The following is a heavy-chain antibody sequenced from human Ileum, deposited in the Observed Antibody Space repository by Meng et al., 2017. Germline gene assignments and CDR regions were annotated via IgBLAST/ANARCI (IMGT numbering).Heavy chain of an antibody. CDR2: ITPRSLFI. V-gene: IGHV3-21*02. J-gene: IGHJ4*02. Sequence: EVLLVESGGGLVKPGRSLRLSCAASGFSFSTYTMHWVRQAPGKGLEWVSSITPRSLFIFSPDSVKGRFTISRDNAKSSLYLQMNSLRDGDTAVYYCANELRYYFEYWGQGALVTVSS. D-gene: IGHD4-23*01. CDR1: GFSFSTYT. CDR3: ANELRYYFEY.